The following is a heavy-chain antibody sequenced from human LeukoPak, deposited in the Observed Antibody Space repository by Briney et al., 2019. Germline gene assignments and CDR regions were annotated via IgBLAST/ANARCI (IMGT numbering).Heavy chain of an antibody. CDR3: ARDPSYDSSGYEIDY. J-gene: IGHJ4*02. CDR2: ISYDGSNK. D-gene: IGHD3-22*01. CDR1: GFTFSSYA. V-gene: IGHV3-30*04. Sequence: GGSLRLSCAASGFTFSSYAMHWVRQAPGKGLEWVAVISYDGSNKYYADSVKGRFTISRDNSKNTLYLQMNSLRAEDTAVYYCARDPSYDSSGYEIDYWGQGTLVTVS.